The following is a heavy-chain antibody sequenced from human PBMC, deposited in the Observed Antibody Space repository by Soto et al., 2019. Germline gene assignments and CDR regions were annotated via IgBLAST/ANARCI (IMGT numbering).Heavy chain of an antibody. CDR3: AKDVRKDYDTGGYFFDF. V-gene: IGHV1-69*13. CDR1: GGTFSSYG. CDR2: IIIMFGTT. J-gene: IGHJ4*02. D-gene: IGHD3-22*01. Sequence: SVKVSCKXSGGTFSSYGISWVRQAPGQGLEWMGAIIIMFGTTNYAQKFQGRVTITADESTSTVYMELSSLRSEDTAVYYCAKDVRKDYDTGGYFFDFWGQGTQVTVSS.